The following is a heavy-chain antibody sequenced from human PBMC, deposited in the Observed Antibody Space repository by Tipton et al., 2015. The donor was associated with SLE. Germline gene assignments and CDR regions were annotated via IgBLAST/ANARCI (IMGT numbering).Heavy chain of an antibody. CDR1: GGSISSGGNY. J-gene: IGHJ3*01. V-gene: IGHV4-31*03. Sequence: TLSLTCTVSGGSISSGGNYWSWIRQHPGKGLEWIGYIYYSGSTYYNPSLKKRVTISVDTSKNQFSLRLISLTAADTAVYYCARSGYSSGWYRGRFDVWGQGPMVTVFS. CDR3: ARSGYSSGWYRGRFDV. D-gene: IGHD6-19*01. CDR2: IYYSGST.